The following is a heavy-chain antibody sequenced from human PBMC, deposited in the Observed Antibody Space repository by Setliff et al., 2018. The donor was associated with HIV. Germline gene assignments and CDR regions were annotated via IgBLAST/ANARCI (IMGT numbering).Heavy chain of an antibody. Sequence: SETLSLTCTVSGDSISNYYWSWVRQPPGKGLAWIGYVYTRGSVNYNPSLNSRVTISVDTSKNQFSLKLYSVTAADTAVYYCARAYFGSGIYYWGQGTLVTVSS. J-gene: IGHJ4*02. CDR3: ARAYFGSGIYY. V-gene: IGHV4-4*09. CDR1: GDSISNYY. CDR2: VYTRGSV. D-gene: IGHD3-10*01.